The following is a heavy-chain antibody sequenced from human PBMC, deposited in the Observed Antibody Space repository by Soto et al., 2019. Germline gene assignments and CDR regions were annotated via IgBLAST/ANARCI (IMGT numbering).Heavy chain of an antibody. CDR2: ISASGGRT. J-gene: IGHJ3*01. CDR3: TKDWYLLRAFEL. CDR1: GFTFSSYA. V-gene: IGHV3-23*01. Sequence: LRLSCAASGFTFSSYAMSWVRQAPGKGLEWVSGISASGGRTYYADPVKGRFPISRDNSKNTMYLQMNSLRVEDTAVYKCTKDWYLLRAFELWGQGTMVTVSS. D-gene: IGHD2-15*01.